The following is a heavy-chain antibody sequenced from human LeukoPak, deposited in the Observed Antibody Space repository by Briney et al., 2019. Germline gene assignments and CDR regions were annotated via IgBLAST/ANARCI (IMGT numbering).Heavy chain of an antibody. V-gene: IGHV3-30*18. CDR2: ISYDGSNK. CDR3: VKLGDYDGSCRFYFDN. J-gene: IGHJ4*02. CDR1: GFSFSSYG. Sequence: GGSLRLSCAASGFSFSSYGMHWVRQAPGKGLEWVAVISYDGSNKYYADSVKGRFTISRDNSKNTLYLQMNSLRAEDTAVYYCVKLGDYDGSCRFYFDNWGQGTLVTVSS. D-gene: IGHD3-22*01.